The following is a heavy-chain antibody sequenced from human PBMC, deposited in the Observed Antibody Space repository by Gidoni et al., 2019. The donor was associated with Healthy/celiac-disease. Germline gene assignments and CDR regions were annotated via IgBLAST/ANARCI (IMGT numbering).Heavy chain of an antibody. CDR3: ARDRAARPGVWWGYYYGMDV. Sequence: EVQLVESGGGLVKPGGSLRLSCAASGFTFSSYSMNWVRQAPGKGLEWVSSISSSSSYIYYADSVKGRFTISRDNAKNSLYLQMNSLRAEDTAVYYCARDRAARPGVWWGYYYGMDVWGQGTTVTVSS. CDR1: GFTFSSYS. J-gene: IGHJ6*02. D-gene: IGHD6-6*01. V-gene: IGHV3-21*01. CDR2: ISSSSSYI.